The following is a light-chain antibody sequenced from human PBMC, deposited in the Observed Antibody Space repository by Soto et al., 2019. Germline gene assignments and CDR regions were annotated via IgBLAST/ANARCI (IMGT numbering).Light chain of an antibody. CDR1: NIGTKS. J-gene: IGLJ2*01. CDR3: QVWDSSTVV. CDR2: GDN. Sequence: SYELTQPLSVSVALGQTARITCGGNNIGTKSVHWYQQKPGQAPVLVIYGDNNRPSGIPERFSGSNSGNTATLTISRAQAGDEADYSCQVWDSSTVVFGGGTKLTVL. V-gene: IGLV3-9*01.